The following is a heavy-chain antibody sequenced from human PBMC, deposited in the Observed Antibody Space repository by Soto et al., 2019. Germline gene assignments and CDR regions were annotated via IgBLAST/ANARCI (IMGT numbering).Heavy chain of an antibody. Sequence: ASVKVSCKASGYTFTRYAMHWVRQAPGQRLEWMGWINAGNGNTKYSQKFQGRVTITRDTSASTAYMELSSLRSEDTAVYYCARGYSYGLCDYWGQGTLVTVSS. CDR1: GYTFTRYA. D-gene: IGHD5-18*01. V-gene: IGHV1-3*01. CDR2: INAGNGNT. CDR3: ARGYSYGLCDY. J-gene: IGHJ4*02.